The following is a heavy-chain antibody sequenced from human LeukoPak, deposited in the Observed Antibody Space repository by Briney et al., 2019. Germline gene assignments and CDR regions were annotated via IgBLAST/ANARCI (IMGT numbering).Heavy chain of an antibody. J-gene: IGHJ6*03. V-gene: IGHV1-18*01. CDR2: ISAYNGNT. CDR1: GYTFTSYG. D-gene: IGHD5-18*01. Sequence: ASVKVSCKASGYTFTSYGISWVRQAPGQGLEWMGWISAYNGNTNYAQKLQGRVTMTTDTSTSTAYMELRSLRSDDTAVYYCASGTWIQLWSLYYYYMDVWGKGTTVTVSS. CDR3: ASGTWIQLWSLYYYYMDV.